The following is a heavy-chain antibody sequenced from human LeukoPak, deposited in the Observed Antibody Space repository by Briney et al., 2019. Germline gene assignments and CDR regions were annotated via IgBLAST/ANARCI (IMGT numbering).Heavy chain of an antibody. D-gene: IGHD5-18*01. CDR1: GGTFSSYA. CDR3: ARDLSGGYSYDRYYYYGMDV. CDR2: IIPIFGTA. V-gene: IGHV1-69*13. Sequence: ASVKVSCKASGGTFSSYAISWVRQAPGQGLEWMGGIIPIFGTANYAQKFQGRVTITADESTSTAYMELSSLRSEDTAVYYCARDLSGGYSYDRYYYYGMDVWGQGTTVTVSS. J-gene: IGHJ6*02.